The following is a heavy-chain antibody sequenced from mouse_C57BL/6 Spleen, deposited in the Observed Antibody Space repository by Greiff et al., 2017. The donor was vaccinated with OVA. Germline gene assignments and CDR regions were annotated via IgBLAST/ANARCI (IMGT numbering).Heavy chain of an antibody. J-gene: IGHJ3*01. V-gene: IGHV1-82*01. D-gene: IGHD2-4*01. CDR3: ARDYDGISY. CDR2: IYPGDGDT. Sequence: QVHVKQSGPELVKPGASVKISCKASGYAFSSSWMNWVKQRPGKGLEWIGRIYPGDGDTNYNGKFKGKATLTADKSSSTAYMQLSSLTSEDSAVYFCARDYDGISYWGQGTLVTVSA. CDR1: GYAFSSSW.